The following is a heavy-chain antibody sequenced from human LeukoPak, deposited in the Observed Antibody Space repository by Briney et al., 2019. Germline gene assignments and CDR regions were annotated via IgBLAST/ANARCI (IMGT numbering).Heavy chain of an antibody. Sequence: GASVKVSCKASGYTFTGYYMHWVRQAPGQGLEWMRWINPNSGGTNYAQKFQGRVTMTRDTSISTAYMELSRLRSDDTAVYYCARDRGSSLQYNWFDPWGQGTLVTVSS. CDR1: GYTFTGYY. D-gene: IGHD2-2*01. V-gene: IGHV1-2*02. J-gene: IGHJ5*02. CDR2: INPNSGGT. CDR3: ARDRGSSLQYNWFDP.